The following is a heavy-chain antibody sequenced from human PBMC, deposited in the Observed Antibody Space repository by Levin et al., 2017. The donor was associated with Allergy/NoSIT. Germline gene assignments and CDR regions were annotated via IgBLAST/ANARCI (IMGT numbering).Heavy chain of an antibody. CDR3: ARRGTAMVGYYYGMDV. J-gene: IGHJ6*02. Sequence: ETLSLTCAASGFTFSSYSMNWVRQAPGKGLEWVSSISSSSSYIYYADSVKGRFTISRDNAKNSLYLQMNSLRAEDTAVYYCARRGTAMVGYYYGMDVWGQGTTVTVSS. D-gene: IGHD5-18*01. CDR2: ISSSSSYI. CDR1: GFTFSSYS. V-gene: IGHV3-21*01.